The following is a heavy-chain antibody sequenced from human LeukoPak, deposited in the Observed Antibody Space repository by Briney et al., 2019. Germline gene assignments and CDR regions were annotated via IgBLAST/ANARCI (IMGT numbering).Heavy chain of an antibody. CDR2: IIPIFGTA. Sequence: SVKVSCKASGGTFSSYAISWVRQAPGQGLEWMGGIIPIFGTANYAQKFQGRVRITADESTSTAYMELSSLRSEDTAVYYCARVPPAKSRHGWFDPWGQGTLVTVSS. J-gene: IGHJ5*02. CDR3: ARVPPAKSRHGWFDP. V-gene: IGHV1-69*13. CDR1: GGTFSSYA.